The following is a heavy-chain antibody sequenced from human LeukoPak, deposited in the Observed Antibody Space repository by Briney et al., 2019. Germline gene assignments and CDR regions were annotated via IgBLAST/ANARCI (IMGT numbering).Heavy chain of an antibody. D-gene: IGHD3-10*01. CDR2: ISAYDGNT. CDR3: ARDGYGSGKGYFDY. V-gene: IGHV1-18*04. CDR1: GYTFTGYY. J-gene: IGHJ4*02. Sequence: GASVKVSCKASGYTFTGYYMHWVRQAPGQGLEWMGWISAYDGNTKSAQKFQGRVTMTTDTSTSTAYMELRSLRSDDTAVYYCARDGYGSGKGYFDYWGQGSLVTVSS.